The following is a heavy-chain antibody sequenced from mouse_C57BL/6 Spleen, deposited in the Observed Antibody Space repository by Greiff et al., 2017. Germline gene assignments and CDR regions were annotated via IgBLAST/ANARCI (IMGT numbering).Heavy chain of an antibody. V-gene: IGHV5-4*01. Sequence: DVKLVESGGGLVKPGGSLKLSCAASGFTFISYAMSWVRQTPEKRLEWVATISDGGSYTYYPDNVKGRVTISRDNAKNNLYLQMSHLKSEDTAMYYCARDRPVVAPFAYWGQGTLVTVSA. CDR2: ISDGGSYT. CDR1: GFTFISYA. J-gene: IGHJ3*01. D-gene: IGHD1-1*01. CDR3: ARDRPVVAPFAY.